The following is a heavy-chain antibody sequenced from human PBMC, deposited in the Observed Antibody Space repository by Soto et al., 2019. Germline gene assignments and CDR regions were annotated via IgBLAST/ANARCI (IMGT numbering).Heavy chain of an antibody. CDR1: GFTFSSYA. CDR3: AKGTSSGKVYGMDA. V-gene: IGHV3-23*01. Sequence: EGQLLESGGGLVQPGGSLRLSCAASGFTFSSYAMSWVRQAPGKGLEWVSSISGGGASTYYADSVKGRFTISRENSMNTRYLQVNSLRAEDTAVYYCAKGTSSGKVYGMDAWGQGTTVTVSS. J-gene: IGHJ6*02. CDR2: ISGGGAST. D-gene: IGHD3-10*01.